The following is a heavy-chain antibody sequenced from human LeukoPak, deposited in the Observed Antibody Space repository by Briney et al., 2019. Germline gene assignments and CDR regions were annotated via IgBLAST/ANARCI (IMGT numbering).Heavy chain of an antibody. D-gene: IGHD3-22*01. CDR2: IKSKTDGGTT. Sequence: PGGSLRLSCAASGFTFSNAWMSWVRQAPGKGLEWVGRIKSKTDGGTTDYAAPVKGRFTISRDDSKNTLYLQMNSLKTEGTAVYHCTTGSMTQYYYDSSGFDYWGQGTLVTVSS. V-gene: IGHV3-15*01. CDR3: TTGSMTQYYYDSSGFDY. J-gene: IGHJ4*02. CDR1: GFTFSNAW.